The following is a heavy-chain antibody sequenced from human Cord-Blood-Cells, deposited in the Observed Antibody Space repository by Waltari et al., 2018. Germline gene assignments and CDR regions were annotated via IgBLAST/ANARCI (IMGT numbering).Heavy chain of an antibody. D-gene: IGHD5-12*01. CDR2: IYYSGST. CDR3: ARDRGDGYNDY. Sequence: QVQLQASGPGLVKPSQTLSLTCTVPGCTISSGGYSWSWIRQHPGKGLEWIGYIYYSGSTYYNPSLKSRVTISVDTSKNQFSLKLSSVTAADTAVYYCARDRGDGYNDYWGQGTLVTVSS. CDR1: GCTISSGGYS. J-gene: IGHJ4*02. V-gene: IGHV4-31*03.